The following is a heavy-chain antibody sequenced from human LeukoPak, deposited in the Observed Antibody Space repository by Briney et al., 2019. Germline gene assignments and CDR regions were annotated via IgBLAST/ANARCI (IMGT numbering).Heavy chain of an antibody. CDR1: GGSFSGYY. CDR3: ARRAAGTSLFDP. V-gene: IGHV4-39*01. J-gene: IGHJ5*02. D-gene: IGHD6-13*01. Sequence: SETLSLTCAVYGGSFSGYYWGWIRQPPGKGLEWIGSIYYSGSTYYNPSLKSRVTISVDTSKNQFSLKLSSVTAADTAVYYCARRAAGTSLFDPWGQGTLVTVSS. CDR2: IYYSGST.